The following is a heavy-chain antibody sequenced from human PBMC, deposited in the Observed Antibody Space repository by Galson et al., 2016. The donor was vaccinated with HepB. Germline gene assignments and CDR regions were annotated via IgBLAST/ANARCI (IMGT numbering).Heavy chain of an antibody. CDR2: INPGSGNR. D-gene: IGHD5-24*01. Sequence: SVKVSCKASGYTLTDYWMHWVRQAPGQGLEWLAIINPGSGNRFHAQKIQGRITMTTDTSTGTVTLDLISLTLEDTAVYFCARGPMAHYYGMDVWGQGTTVTVSS. CDR3: ARGPMAHYYGMDV. CDR1: GYTLTDYW. V-gene: IGHV1-46*01. J-gene: IGHJ6*02.